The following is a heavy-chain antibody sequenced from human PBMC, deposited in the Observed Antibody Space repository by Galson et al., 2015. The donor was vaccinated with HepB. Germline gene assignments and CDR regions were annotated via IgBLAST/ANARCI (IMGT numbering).Heavy chain of an antibody. V-gene: IGHV3-73*01. CDR2: IRSKANSYTT. CDR1: GFTFSGSA. CDR3: TSPKKYQLLGSYGMDV. J-gene: IGHJ6*02. D-gene: IGHD2-2*01. Sequence: SLRLSCAASGFTFSGSAMHWVRQASGKGLEWVGRIRSKANSYTTAYAASVKGRFTISRDDSKNTAYLQMNSLKTEDTAVYYCTSPKKYQLLGSYGMDVWGQGTTVTVSS.